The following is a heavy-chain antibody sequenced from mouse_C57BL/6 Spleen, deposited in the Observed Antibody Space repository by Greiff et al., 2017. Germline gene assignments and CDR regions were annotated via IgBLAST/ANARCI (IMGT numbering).Heavy chain of an antibody. CDR1: GYAFSSYW. D-gene: IGHD2-1*01. J-gene: IGHJ3*01. CDR2: IYPGDGDT. Sequence: QVQLQQSGAELVKPGASVKISCKASGYAFSSYWMNWVKQRPGKGLEWIGQIYPGDGDTNYNGKFKGKATLTVDKSSSTAHMELRSLTSEDSAVYYCAICGYGNGWFAYWGQGTLVTVSA. V-gene: IGHV1-80*01. CDR3: AICGYGNGWFAY.